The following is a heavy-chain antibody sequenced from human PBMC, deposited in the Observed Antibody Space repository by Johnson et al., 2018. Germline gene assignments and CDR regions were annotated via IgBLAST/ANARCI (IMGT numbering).Heavy chain of an antibody. CDR3: AKDLYGDYGMDV. CDR2: ISWNSGSI. Sequence: VQLQESGGGLVQPGRSLRLSCAASGFTFDDYAMHWVRQAPGKGLEWVSGISWNSGSIGYADSVKGRFTISRDNAKNSLYLQMNSLRAEDTALYYCAKDLYGDYGMDVWGQGTTVTVSS. J-gene: IGHJ6*02. V-gene: IGHV3-9*01. CDR1: GFTFDDYA. D-gene: IGHD4-17*01.